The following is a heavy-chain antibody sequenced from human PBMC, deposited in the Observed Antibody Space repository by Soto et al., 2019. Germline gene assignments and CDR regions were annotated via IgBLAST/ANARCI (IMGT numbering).Heavy chain of an antibody. Sequence: PSETLSLTSTVSGGSMTSYHWSWIRQPPGKGPEWIGYISHSGSTYYNPSLKCRVTISVYTSKNQFSLKLSSVTAADTAVYYCARDTGDTGYGMDVWGQGTTVTVSS. CDR3: ARDTGDTGYGMDV. CDR1: GGSMTSYH. CDR2: ISHSGST. V-gene: IGHV4-59*12. D-gene: IGHD3-9*01. J-gene: IGHJ6*02.